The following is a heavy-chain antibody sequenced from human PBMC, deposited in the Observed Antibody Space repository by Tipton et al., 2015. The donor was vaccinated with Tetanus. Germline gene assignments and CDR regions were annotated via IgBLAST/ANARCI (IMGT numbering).Heavy chain of an antibody. J-gene: IGHJ4*02. CDR1: GFTFSDYY. D-gene: IGHD3-3*01. Sequence: AASGFTFSDYYMSWIRQAPGKGLEWVSYISSSGSTIYYADSVKGRFTISRDNAKNSLYLQMNSLRAEDTTVYYCARGSTIFGVVIFDYWGQGTLVTVSS. CDR2: ISSSGSTI. V-gene: IGHV3-11*01. CDR3: ARGSTIFGVVIFDY.